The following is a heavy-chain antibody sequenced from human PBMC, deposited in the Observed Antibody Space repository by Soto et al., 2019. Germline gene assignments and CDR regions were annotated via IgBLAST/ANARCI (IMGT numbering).Heavy chain of an antibody. V-gene: IGHV4-61*01. J-gene: IGHJ6*02. Sequence: SETLSLTCTVSGASVSSGSYYWSWIRQPPGKGLEWIGYIYYSGTTNYSPSLKSRVTISVDTSKNQFSLKLSSVTAADTAVYYCARDRCSITSCYTGYYYGMDVWGQGTTVTVSS. D-gene: IGHD2-2*02. CDR2: IYYSGTT. CDR3: ARDRCSITSCYTGYYYGMDV. CDR1: GASVSSGSYY.